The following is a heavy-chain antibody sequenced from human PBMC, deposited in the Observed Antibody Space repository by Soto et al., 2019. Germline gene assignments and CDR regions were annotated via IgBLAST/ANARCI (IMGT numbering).Heavy chain of an antibody. J-gene: IGHJ4*02. CDR2: ISGSGGST. V-gene: IGHV3-23*01. D-gene: IGHD3-16*02. Sequence: GGSLRLSCAASGFTFSSYAMSWVRQAPGKGLEWVSAISGSGGSTYYADSVKGRFTISRDNSKNTLYLQMNSLRAEDTAVYYCAKDAVDDYIWGSYRLFDYWGQGTLVTVSS. CDR3: AKDAVDDYIWGSYRLFDY. CDR1: GFTFSSYA.